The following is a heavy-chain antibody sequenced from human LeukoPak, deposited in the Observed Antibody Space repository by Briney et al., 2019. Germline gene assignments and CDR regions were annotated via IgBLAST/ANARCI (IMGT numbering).Heavy chain of an antibody. Sequence: DPSETLSLTCTVSGGSISSYYWSWIRQPPGKGLEWIGYIYYSGSTNYKPSHKSRVTISVDTSKNQFSLKLSSVTAADTAVYYCARGGYYGSGNDFRFDPWGQGTLVTVSS. CDR2: IYYSGST. J-gene: IGHJ5*02. CDR3: ARGGYYGSGNDFRFDP. V-gene: IGHV4-59*01. D-gene: IGHD3-10*01. CDR1: GGSISSYY.